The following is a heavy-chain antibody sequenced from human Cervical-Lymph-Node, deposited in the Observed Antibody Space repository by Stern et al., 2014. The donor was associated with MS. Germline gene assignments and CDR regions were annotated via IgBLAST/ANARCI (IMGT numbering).Heavy chain of an antibody. CDR2: IWDDGSNT. Sequence: VHLVESGGGVVQPGRSLRLSCAASGFTFSSSGMHWVRQAPGKGLEWLGIIWDDGSNTYYADSVKGRFTITRDNSKNTLYLQMNSLRAEDTAVYYCAREGGNTAEYFQHWGQGTLVTVSS. D-gene: IGHD4-23*01. V-gene: IGHV3-33*01. CDR3: AREGGNTAEYFQH. CDR1: GFTFSSSG. J-gene: IGHJ1*01.